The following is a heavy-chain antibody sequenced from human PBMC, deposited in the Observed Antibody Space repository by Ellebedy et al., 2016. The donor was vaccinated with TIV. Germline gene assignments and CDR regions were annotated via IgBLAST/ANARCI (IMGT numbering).Heavy chain of an antibody. CDR1: GYSFTSYW. Sequence: GGSLRLXXKGSGYSFTSYWIGWVRQMPGKGLEWMGIIYPGDSDTRYSPSFQGQVTISADKSISTAYLQWSSLKASDTAMYYCARTYYYGSGSYGQNWFDPWGQGTLVTVSS. V-gene: IGHV5-51*01. J-gene: IGHJ5*02. D-gene: IGHD3-10*01. CDR3: ARTYYYGSGSYGQNWFDP. CDR2: IYPGDSDT.